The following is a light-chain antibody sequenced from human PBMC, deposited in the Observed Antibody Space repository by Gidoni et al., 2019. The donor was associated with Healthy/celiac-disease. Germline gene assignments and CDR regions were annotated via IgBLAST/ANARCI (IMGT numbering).Light chain of an antibody. Sequence: QSALTQPASVSGSPGQSITISCTGTSSDVGGSNYVSWYQQHPGKAPKLMIYDVSNRPHGVSNRFSGSKSGNTASLTISGLQAEDEADYYCSSYTSSSTVVFGGGTKLTVL. CDR2: DVS. V-gene: IGLV2-14*03. CDR3: SSYTSSSTVV. J-gene: IGLJ2*01. CDR1: SSDVGGSNY.